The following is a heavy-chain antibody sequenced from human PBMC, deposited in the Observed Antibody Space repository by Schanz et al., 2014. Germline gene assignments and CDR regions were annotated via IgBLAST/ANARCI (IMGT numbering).Heavy chain of an antibody. CDR2: IRGSGGST. D-gene: IGHD6-6*01. CDR3: AKVWKDHRIAGRPGWSDGMDV. V-gene: IGHV3-23*01. Sequence: DVQLLESGGGLVQPGGSLRLSCAASAFALNNYDMTWVRQAPGKGLEWVSCIRGSGGSTLYADSVQGRFTISRDDPKNMLYLQMNSLRAEDTAVYYCAKVWKDHRIAGRPGWSDGMDVWGQGTTVTVSS. CDR1: AFALNNYD. J-gene: IGHJ6*02.